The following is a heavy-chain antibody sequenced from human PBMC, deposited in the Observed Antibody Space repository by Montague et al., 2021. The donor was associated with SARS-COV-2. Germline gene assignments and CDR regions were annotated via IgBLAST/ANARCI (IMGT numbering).Heavy chain of an antibody. Sequence: SETLSLTCAVYGGSFSGYYWTWIRQSPGKGLEWIAEINHSGTTNYNFNPSLRSRVIISVDTSKIQFSLKLSSVTAADTGVYYCARWDPQTLTLIGLRGKAASDYGGQGTLVTVPS. V-gene: IGHV4-34*01. D-gene: IGHD4-23*01. CDR3: ARWDPQTLTLIGLRGKAASDY. J-gene: IGHJ4*02. CDR2: INHSGTT. CDR1: GGSFSGYY.